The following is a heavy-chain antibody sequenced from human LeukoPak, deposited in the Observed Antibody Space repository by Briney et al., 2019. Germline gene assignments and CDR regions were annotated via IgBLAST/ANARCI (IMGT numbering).Heavy chain of an antibody. V-gene: IGHV1-8*03. CDR1: GYTFTSYD. D-gene: IGHD4-17*01. J-gene: IGHJ3*01. CDR3: ARGLPMSKGDYSS. Sequence: ASVKVSCKASGYTFTSYDINWVRQAPGQGLEGMGWMNPNSGNTGYAQKFQGRVTITRNTSISTAYMELSSLRSEDTAVYYCARGLPMSKGDYSSWGQGTMVTVSS. CDR2: MNPNSGNT.